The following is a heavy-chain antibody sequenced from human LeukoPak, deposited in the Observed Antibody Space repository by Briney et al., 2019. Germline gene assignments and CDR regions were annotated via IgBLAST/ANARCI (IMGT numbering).Heavy chain of an antibody. CDR1: GGSFSCYY. D-gene: IGHD2-21*01. J-gene: IGHJ4*02. Sequence: PSETLSLTCAVYGGSFSCYYWSWIRQPPGKGLEWIGEINHSGSTNYNPSLKSRVTISVDTSKNQFSLKLSSVTAADTAVYYCAGYYGGYWGQGTLVTVSS. CDR3: AGYYGGY. V-gene: IGHV4-34*01. CDR2: INHSGST.